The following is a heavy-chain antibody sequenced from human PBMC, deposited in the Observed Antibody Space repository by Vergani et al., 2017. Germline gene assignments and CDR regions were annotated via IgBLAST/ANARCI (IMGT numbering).Heavy chain of an antibody. CDR2: IIPILGIA. Sequence: QVQLVQSGAEVKKPGSSVKVSCKASGGTFSSYTISWVRQAPGQGLEWMGRIIPILGIANYAQKFQGRVTITADKSTSTAYMELSSLRSEDTAVYYCARMTGVGYDFWSGQGYFDYWGQGTLVTVSS. CDR1: GGTFSSYT. D-gene: IGHD3-3*01. J-gene: IGHJ4*02. V-gene: IGHV1-69*02. CDR3: ARMTGVGYDFWSGQGYFDY.